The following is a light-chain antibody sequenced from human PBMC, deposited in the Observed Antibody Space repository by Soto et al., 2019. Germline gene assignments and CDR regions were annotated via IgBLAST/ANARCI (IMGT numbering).Light chain of an antibody. J-gene: IGLJ3*02. CDR3: AVWDASLSGWV. CDR1: HSSIGSNY. CDR2: SIN. Sequence: QSVLSQPPSASGTPGQRVTISCSGSHSSIGSNYVYWYQQLPGTAPKLLIYSINQRPSGVPDRFSGSKSGTSASLAISGLRSEDEADYYCAVWDASLSGWVFGGGTKLTVL. V-gene: IGLV1-47*02.